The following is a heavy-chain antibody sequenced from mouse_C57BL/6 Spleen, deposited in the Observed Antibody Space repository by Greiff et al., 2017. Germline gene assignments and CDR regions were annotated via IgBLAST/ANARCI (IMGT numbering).Heavy chain of an antibody. D-gene: IGHD2-3*01. CDR3: ASPDGYYGYFDV. CDR1: GFSLTSYG. J-gene: IGHJ1*03. V-gene: IGHV2-2*01. CDR2: IWSGGST. Sequence: QVQLKESGPGLVQPSQSLSITCTVSGFSLTSYGVHWVRQSPGKGLEWLGVIWSGGSTDYNAAFISRLSISKDNSKSQVFFKMNSLQADYTAIYYCASPDGYYGYFDVWGTGTTVTVSS.